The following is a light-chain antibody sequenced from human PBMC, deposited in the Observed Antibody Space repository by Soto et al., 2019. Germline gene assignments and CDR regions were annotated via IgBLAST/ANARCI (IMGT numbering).Light chain of an antibody. CDR1: QSISSY. J-gene: IGKJ2*01. V-gene: IGKV1-39*01. CDR3: QQSYSTPYT. Sequence: DIQMTQSPSSLSASVGDRVTITCRASQSISSYLNWYQQKPGKAPRLLIYAACSLQSGVPSRFSGSGSGTYFTLTISSLQPEDFATYYCQQSYSTPYTFGQGTKLEIK. CDR2: AAC.